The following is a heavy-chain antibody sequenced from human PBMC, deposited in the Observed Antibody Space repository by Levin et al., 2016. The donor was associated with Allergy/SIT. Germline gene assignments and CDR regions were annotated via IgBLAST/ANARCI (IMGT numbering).Heavy chain of an antibody. CDR1: GGSINSGSYY. CDR3: ARSGVTTVTPLD. Sequence: SETLSLTCTVSGGSINSGSYYWSWIRQPAGKGLEWIGRINISGRTNYNPSLKSRVTISVDTSKNQFSLKVSSVTAADTAMYYCARSGVTTVTPLDWGQGTLVTVSS. CDR2: INISGRT. J-gene: IGHJ4*02. D-gene: IGHD4-17*01. V-gene: IGHV4-61*02.